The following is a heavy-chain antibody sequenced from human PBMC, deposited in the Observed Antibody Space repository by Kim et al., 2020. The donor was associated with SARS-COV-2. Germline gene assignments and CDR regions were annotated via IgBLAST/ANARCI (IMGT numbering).Heavy chain of an antibody. D-gene: IGHD3-16*01. Sequence: SETLSLTCTVSGGSISSYYWSWIRQPPGKGLEWIGYIYSSGNTKCNPSLESRVTISVDTSKNQFSLELSSVTAADTAVYYCARHPGGGWFDPWGQGTLVT. CDR3: ARHPGGGWFDP. CDR1: GGSISSYY. J-gene: IGHJ5*02. CDR2: IYSSGNT. V-gene: IGHV4-59*08.